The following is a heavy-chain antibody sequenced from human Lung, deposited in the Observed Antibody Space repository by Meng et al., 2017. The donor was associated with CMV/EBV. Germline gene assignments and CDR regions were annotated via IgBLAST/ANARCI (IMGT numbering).Heavy chain of an antibody. D-gene: IGHD1-26*01. CDR3: AKWGSGSYFDS. CDR1: GFIFSTYG. V-gene: IGHV3-30*02. J-gene: IGHJ4*02. CDR2: IRYDESDK. Sequence: GGSXRLXCAASGFIFSTYGMHWVRQAPGKGLEWVAFIRYDESDKYYADSVKGRFTISRDNSKNTLYLQMNSLRAEDTAVYYCAKWGSGSYFDSWVQGTVVTVSS.